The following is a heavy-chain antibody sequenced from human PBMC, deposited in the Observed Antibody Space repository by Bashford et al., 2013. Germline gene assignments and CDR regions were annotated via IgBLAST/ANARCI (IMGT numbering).Heavy chain of an antibody. J-gene: IGHJ6*02. Sequence: PSVKVSCKASGGTFSSYGISWVRQAPGQGLEWMGWISAYNGNTNYAQKLQGRVTMTTDTSTSTAYMELSRLRSDDTAVYYCARANRIAAAGDYYYGMDVWGQGTTVTVSS. CDR1: GGTFSSYG. CDR3: ARANRIAAAGDYYYGMDV. D-gene: IGHD6-13*01. V-gene: IGHV1-18*04. CDR2: ISAYNGNT.